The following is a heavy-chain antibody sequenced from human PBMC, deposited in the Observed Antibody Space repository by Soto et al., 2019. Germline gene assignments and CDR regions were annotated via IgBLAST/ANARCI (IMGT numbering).Heavy chain of an antibody. D-gene: IGHD5-12*01. Sequence: ASVKVSCKASGYTFTSYGISWVRQAPGQGLEWMGWISAYNGNTNYAQKLQGRVTMTTDTSTSTAYMELRSLRSDDTAVYYCARDTIRGGYGAGGMDVWGKGTTVTVSS. J-gene: IGHJ6*03. CDR2: ISAYNGNT. V-gene: IGHV1-18*01. CDR3: ARDTIRGGYGAGGMDV. CDR1: GYTFTSYG.